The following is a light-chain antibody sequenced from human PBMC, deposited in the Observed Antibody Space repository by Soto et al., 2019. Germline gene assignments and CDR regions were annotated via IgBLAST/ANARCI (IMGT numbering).Light chain of an antibody. V-gene: IGLV2-14*01. Sequence: QSVLTQPASVSGSPGQSITISCTGTSSDVGGYNYVSWYQQHPGKAPKLIIYEVSNRPSGVSNHFSGSKSGNTASLTISGLQAEDEADYYCSSYKRSSTYVFGTGTKVTVL. CDR1: SSDVGGYNY. J-gene: IGLJ1*01. CDR2: EVS. CDR3: SSYKRSSTYV.